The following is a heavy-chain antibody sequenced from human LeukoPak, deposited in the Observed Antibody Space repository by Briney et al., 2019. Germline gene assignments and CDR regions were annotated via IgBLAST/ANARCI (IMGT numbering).Heavy chain of an antibody. V-gene: IGHV4-61*02. Sequence: SETLSLTCTVSGGSISSKSYYWSWIRQPAGKGLEWIGRIYTSGSTDYNPSLKSRVTISRDTSKNEFSLTLTSVTAADTAIYYCAKDDRLLTNWFDPWGQGTLVTVSS. CDR2: IYTSGST. D-gene: IGHD2-8*01. J-gene: IGHJ5*02. CDR1: GGSISSKSYY. CDR3: AKDDRLLTNWFDP.